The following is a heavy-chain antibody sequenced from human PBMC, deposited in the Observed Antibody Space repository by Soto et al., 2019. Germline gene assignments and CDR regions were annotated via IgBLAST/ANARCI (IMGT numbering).Heavy chain of an antibody. CDR2: ISYDGSNK. D-gene: IGHD6-13*01. CDR3: AKAGHYSSSWYGWYYGMDV. V-gene: IGHV3-30*18. Sequence: AGGSLRLSCAASGFTFSSYGMHWVRQAPGKGLEWVAVISYDGSNKYYADSVKGRFTISGDNSKNTLYLQMNSLRAEDTAVYYCAKAGHYSSSWYGWYYGMDVWGQGTTVTVSS. J-gene: IGHJ6*02. CDR1: GFTFSSYG.